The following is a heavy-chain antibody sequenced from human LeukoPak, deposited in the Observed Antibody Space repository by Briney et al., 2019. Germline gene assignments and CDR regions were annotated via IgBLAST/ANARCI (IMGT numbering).Heavy chain of an antibody. CDR3: TRGLTPRPPDY. Sequence: ASVKVSCKASGYTFTGYYMHWVRQAPGQGLEWMGWINPNSGGTNYAQNLQGRVTMTRDTSTSTAYMELRSLRSDDTAVYYCTRGLTPRPPDYWGQGTLVTVSS. J-gene: IGHJ4*02. V-gene: IGHV1-2*02. D-gene: IGHD3-9*01. CDR1: GYTFTGYY. CDR2: INPNSGGT.